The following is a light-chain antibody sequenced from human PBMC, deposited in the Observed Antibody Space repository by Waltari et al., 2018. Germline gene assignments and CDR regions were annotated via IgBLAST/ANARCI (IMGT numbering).Light chain of an antibody. Sequence: EIVMTQSPATLSVSPGERATVFCRASESISTNVAWYQQKPGQAPRLLIYGAFTRAPGVPLRFSAGGSGTEFTLSITGLQSEDFAIYFCQQYNNWPPVSFGQGTKEEIK. J-gene: IGKJ2*03. V-gene: IGKV3-15*01. CDR3: QQYNNWPPVS. CDR1: ESISTN. CDR2: GAF.